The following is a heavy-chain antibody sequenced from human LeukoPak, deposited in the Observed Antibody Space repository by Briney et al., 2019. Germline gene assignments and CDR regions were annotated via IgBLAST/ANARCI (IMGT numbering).Heavy chain of an antibody. Sequence: GASVKVSCKASGYTFTGYYMHWVRQAPGQGLEWMGWINPNSGGTNYAQKFQGRVTMTRDTSISTAYMELSRLRSDDTAVYYCARVPGIAAAANLDYWGQGTLVTVSS. D-gene: IGHD6-13*01. J-gene: IGHJ4*02. CDR2: INPNSGGT. CDR3: ARVPGIAAAANLDY. CDR1: GYTFTGYY. V-gene: IGHV1-2*02.